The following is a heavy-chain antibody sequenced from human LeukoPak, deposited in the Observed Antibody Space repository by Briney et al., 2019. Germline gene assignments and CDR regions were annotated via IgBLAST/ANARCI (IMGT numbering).Heavy chain of an antibody. CDR1: GGSFSGYY. V-gene: IGHV4-59*10. Sequence: PSETLSLTCAVYGGSFSGYYWSWIRQPAGKGLEWIGRIYTSGSTNYNPSLKSRVTMSVDTSKNQFSLKLSSVTAADTAVYYCARIRSSGWGPNFDYWGQGTLVTVSS. J-gene: IGHJ4*02. D-gene: IGHD6-19*01. CDR2: IYTSGST. CDR3: ARIRSSGWGPNFDY.